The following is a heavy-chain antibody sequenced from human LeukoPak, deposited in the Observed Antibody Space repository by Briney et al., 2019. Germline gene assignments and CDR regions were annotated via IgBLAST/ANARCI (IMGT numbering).Heavy chain of an antibody. V-gene: IGHV3-74*01. CDR2: INSDGSST. J-gene: IGHJ4*02. D-gene: IGHD4-23*01. CDR1: GFTFSSYW. Sequence: GGSLRLSCAASGFTFSSYWMHWVHQAPGKGLVWVSRINSDGSSTSYADSVKGRFTISRDNAKNTLYLQMNSLRAEDTAVYYCARGGFYGGKVDYWGQGTLVTVS. CDR3: ARGGFYGGKVDY.